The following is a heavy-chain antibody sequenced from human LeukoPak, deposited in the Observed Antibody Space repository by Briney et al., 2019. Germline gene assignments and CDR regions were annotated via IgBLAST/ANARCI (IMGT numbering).Heavy chain of an antibody. D-gene: IGHD3-22*01. CDR3: ARGKTNYYDSNGYYYFDY. CDR2: TIPIFGTA. CDR1: GGTFSSYA. Sequence: GASVKVSCKASGGTFSSYAISWVRQAPGQGLEWMGGTIPIFGTANYAQKFQGRVTITTDESTSTAYMELSSLRSEDTAVYYCARGKTNYYDSNGYYYFDYWGQGTLVTVSS. J-gene: IGHJ4*02. V-gene: IGHV1-69*05.